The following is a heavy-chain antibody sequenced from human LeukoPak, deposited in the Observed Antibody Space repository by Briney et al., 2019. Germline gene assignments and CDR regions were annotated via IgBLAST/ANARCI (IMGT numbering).Heavy chain of an antibody. D-gene: IGHD3-22*01. Sequence: GGSLRLSCAASGFTFSSYWMSWVRQAPGKGLEWVANIKQDGSEKYYVDSVKGRFTISRDNAKNSLYLQMNSLRAEDTAVYYCARDTNYYDSSGFLTDAFDIWGQGTMVTVSS. CDR2: IKQDGSEK. CDR3: ARDTNYYDSSGFLTDAFDI. J-gene: IGHJ3*02. V-gene: IGHV3-7*03. CDR1: GFTFSSYW.